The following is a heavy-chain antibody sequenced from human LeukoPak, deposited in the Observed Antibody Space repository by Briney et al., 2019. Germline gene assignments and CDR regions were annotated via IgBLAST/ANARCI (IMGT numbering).Heavy chain of an antibody. V-gene: IGHV3-7*01. CDR2: INQDGSEK. Sequence: GGPLRLSCVASEFTFSRYWMGWVRQAPGKGLEWVANINQDGSEKYYVDSARGRFTISRDNAKNLLYLQMNSLRAEDTAVYYCARTIRYSSGWYFAFDIWGQGTMVTVSS. CDR3: ARTIRYSSGWYFAFDI. CDR1: EFTFSRYW. J-gene: IGHJ3*02. D-gene: IGHD6-19*01.